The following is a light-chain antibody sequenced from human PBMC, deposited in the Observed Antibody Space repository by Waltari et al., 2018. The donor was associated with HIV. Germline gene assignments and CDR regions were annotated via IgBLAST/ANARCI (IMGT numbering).Light chain of an antibody. J-gene: IGLJ3*02. CDR2: GNN. Sequence: QSVLTQPPSVSGAPGQRVTISCTGSSSNIGAGYDVHWYQQLPGNAPKLLSHGNNHRASGVPDRFSGSKSDTSASLAITGLQSEDEADYYCQSYDSTLSGSDWVFGGGTKLTVL. CDR3: QSYDSTLSGSDWV. CDR1: SSNIGAGYD. V-gene: IGLV1-40*01.